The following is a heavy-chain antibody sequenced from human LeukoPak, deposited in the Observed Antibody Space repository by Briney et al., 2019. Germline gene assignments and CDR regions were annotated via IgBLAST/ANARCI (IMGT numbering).Heavy chain of an antibody. Sequence: PGGSLRLSCAASGFTFSNAWMSWVRQAPGKGLEWVGRIKSKTDGGTTDYAAPVKGRFTISRDDSKNTLYLQMNSLKTEDTAVYYCTTDLLTMVRGVHGKRFDPWGQGTLVTVSS. D-gene: IGHD3-10*01. CDR2: IKSKTDGGTT. V-gene: IGHV3-15*01. CDR1: GFTFSNAW. J-gene: IGHJ5*02. CDR3: TTDLLTMVRGVHGKRFDP.